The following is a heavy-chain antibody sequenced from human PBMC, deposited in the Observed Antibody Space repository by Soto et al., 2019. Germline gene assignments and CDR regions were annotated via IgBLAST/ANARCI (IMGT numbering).Heavy chain of an antibody. CDR3: TSKPTGYSSSWYRYYYYMDV. Sequence: EVQLVESGGGLVKPGGSLRLSCAASGFTFSNAWMSWVRQAPGKGLEWVGRIKSKTDGGTTDYAAPVKGRFTISRDDSKNTLYLQMSSLKTEDTAVYYCTSKPTGYSSSWYRYYYYMDVWGKGTTVTVSS. J-gene: IGHJ6*03. D-gene: IGHD6-13*01. CDR2: IKSKTDGGTT. CDR1: GFTFSNAW. V-gene: IGHV3-15*01.